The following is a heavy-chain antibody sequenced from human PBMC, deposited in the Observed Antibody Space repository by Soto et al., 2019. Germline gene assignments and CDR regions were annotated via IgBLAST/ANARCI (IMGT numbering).Heavy chain of an antibody. J-gene: IGHJ4*02. CDR1: GGSISGSY. V-gene: IGHV4-59*01. CDR2: VYYTGST. Sequence: TLSLTCSVSGGSISGSYWSWIRQSPGKGLEWLGYVYYTGSTNYSPSLRSRVSISVDTSKNEFSLRLSSVTAADTAMYFCARSVAVPGAHIDYWGQGTQVTVSS. CDR3: ARSVAVPGAHIDY. D-gene: IGHD6-19*01.